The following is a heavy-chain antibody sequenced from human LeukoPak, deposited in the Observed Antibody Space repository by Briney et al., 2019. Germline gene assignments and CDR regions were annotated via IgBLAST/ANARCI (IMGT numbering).Heavy chain of an antibody. V-gene: IGHV3-9*01. CDR1: GFTFDHYA. CDR3: AKGAMVAKGYFDY. CDR2: ISWNSGSI. J-gene: IGHJ4*02. Sequence: GGSLRLSCAASGFTFDHYAMHWVRQAPGKGLEWVSGISWNSGSIGYADSVKGRFTISRDNAKNSLYLQMNSLRAEDTALYYCAKGAMVAKGYFDYWGQGTLVTVSS. D-gene: IGHD2-15*01.